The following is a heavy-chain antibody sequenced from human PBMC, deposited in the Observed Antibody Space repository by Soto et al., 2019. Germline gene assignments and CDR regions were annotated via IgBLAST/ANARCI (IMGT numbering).Heavy chain of an antibody. V-gene: IGHV1-69*08. CDR3: VRERYSREDYYYEGLDV. Sequence: QVQLVQSGAEVKQPGSSVKVSCKASGGTFSSYTITWVRQVPGQGLEWMGRSIPLLAIANYAQNFQGTVTITADISASTAHMELSSLRSEDTAVYYCVRERYSREDYYYEGLDVWGQGTTVAVSS. J-gene: IGHJ6*02. D-gene: IGHD6-13*01. CDR2: SIPLLAIA. CDR1: GGTFSSYT.